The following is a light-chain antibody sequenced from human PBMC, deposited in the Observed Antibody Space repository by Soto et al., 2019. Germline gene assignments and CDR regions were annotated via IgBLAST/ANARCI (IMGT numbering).Light chain of an antibody. CDR2: AAS. J-gene: IGKJ1*01. CDR3: QQYNSYSGT. Sequence: DIQMTQSPSSLSASVGDRVTISFRASQSISSYLNWYQQKPGKAPKLLIYAASDLQSGLPSRFSGSGSGTDFTLTISSLQPDDFATYYCQQYNSYSGTFGQGTKVDI. CDR1: QSISSY. V-gene: IGKV1-39*01.